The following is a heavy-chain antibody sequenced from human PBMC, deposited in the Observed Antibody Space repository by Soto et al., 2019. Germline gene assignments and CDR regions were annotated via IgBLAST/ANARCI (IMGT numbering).Heavy chain of an antibody. CDR2: INHSGST. Sequence: SETLCLTCAVYGGSFSGYDWSWIRQQPGKGLEWIGEINHSGSTNYNPSLKSRVTISVDTSKNQFSLKLSSVTAADTAVYYCARGASGGRSHVGTGLIDYWGQGTLVTVSS. V-gene: IGHV4-34*01. D-gene: IGHD2-15*01. CDR1: GGSFSGYD. CDR3: ARGASGGRSHVGTGLIDY. J-gene: IGHJ4*02.